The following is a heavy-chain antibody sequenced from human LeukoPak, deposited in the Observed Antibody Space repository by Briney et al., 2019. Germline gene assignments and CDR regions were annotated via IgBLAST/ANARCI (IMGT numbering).Heavy chain of an antibody. CDR1: GYTLTDYY. J-gene: IGHJ3*01. CDR3: ARAQMTSSAIGAFDV. CDR2: INPNSGVT. Sequence: ASVKVSCRASGYTLTDYYMHWLRQAPGQGLEWMGWINPNSGVTNYAQKFHGRVTLTRDTSIGTAYMDLTRLASDDTAVYYCARAQMTSSAIGAFDVWGQGTMV. V-gene: IGHV1-2*02. D-gene: IGHD3-22*01.